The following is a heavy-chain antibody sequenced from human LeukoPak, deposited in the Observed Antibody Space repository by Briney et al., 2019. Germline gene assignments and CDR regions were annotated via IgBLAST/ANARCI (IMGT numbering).Heavy chain of an antibody. D-gene: IGHD3-10*01. CDR3: ARGIDMVRGVKSWFDP. CDR2: IYYSGST. J-gene: IGHJ5*02. Sequence: SETLSLTCTVSGGSISSSSYYWGWIRQPPGKGLEWIGSIYYSGSTYYSPSLKSRVTISVDTSKNQFSLKLSSVTAADTAVYYCARGIDMVRGVKSWFDPWGQGTLVTVSS. CDR1: GGSISSSSYY. V-gene: IGHV4-39*01.